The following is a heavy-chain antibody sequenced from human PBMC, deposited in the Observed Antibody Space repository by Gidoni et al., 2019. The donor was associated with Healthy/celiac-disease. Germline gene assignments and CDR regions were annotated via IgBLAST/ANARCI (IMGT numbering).Heavy chain of an antibody. D-gene: IGHD3-22*01. V-gene: IGHV1-3*01. CDR1: GYTFTSYA. CDR2: INAGNGNT. J-gene: IGHJ4*02. Sequence: QVQLVQSGAEVKKPGASVKVSCKASGYTFTSYAMHWVRQAPGQRLEWMGWINAGNGNTKYSQKFQGRVTITRDTSASTAYMELSSLRSEDTAVYYCARDELYYDSSGFDYWGQGTLVTVSS. CDR3: ARDELYYDSSGFDY.